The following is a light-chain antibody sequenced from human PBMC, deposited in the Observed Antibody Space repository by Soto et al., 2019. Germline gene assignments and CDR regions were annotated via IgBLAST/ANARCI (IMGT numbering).Light chain of an antibody. CDR2: KAS. Sequence: DIQMTQSPSNLFASVGDRVTITCRASQSISSWLAWYQQKPGKAPKLLIYKASSLESGVPSRFSGSGSGTEFTLTISSLQPDDFATYYCQQYNSYSPYTFGQGTKLEIK. V-gene: IGKV1-5*03. J-gene: IGKJ2*01. CDR3: QQYNSYSPYT. CDR1: QSISSW.